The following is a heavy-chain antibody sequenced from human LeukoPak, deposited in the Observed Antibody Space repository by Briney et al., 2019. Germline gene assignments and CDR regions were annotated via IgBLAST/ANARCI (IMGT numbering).Heavy chain of an antibody. J-gene: IGHJ4*02. D-gene: IGHD5-18*01. Sequence: SETLSLTCAVYGGSFRGYYWSWIRQPPGKGLEWIGEVNHSGSTNYNPSLKSRVTMSVGTSKNQFSLRLSSVTAADTAVYYCARGGVDTAVGGYFDFWGQGTLVIVSS. CDR3: ARGGVDTAVGGYFDF. CDR1: GGSFRGYY. CDR2: VNHSGST. V-gene: IGHV4-34*01.